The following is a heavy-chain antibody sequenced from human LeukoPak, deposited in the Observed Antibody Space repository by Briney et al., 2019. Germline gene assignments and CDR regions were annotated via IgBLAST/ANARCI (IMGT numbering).Heavy chain of an antibody. J-gene: IGHJ2*01. Sequence: SVKVSCKASGGTFGSYVFSWVRQAPGQGLEWMGGIIPIFGTAHYAQKFQGRLTITADESTSTVYMEMSSLRSEDTAMYYCAKEGDTALVTGYFDLWGRGSLVTVSA. CDR3: AKEGDTALVTGYFDL. CDR1: GGTFGSYV. V-gene: IGHV1-69*01. CDR2: IIPIFGTA. D-gene: IGHD5-18*01.